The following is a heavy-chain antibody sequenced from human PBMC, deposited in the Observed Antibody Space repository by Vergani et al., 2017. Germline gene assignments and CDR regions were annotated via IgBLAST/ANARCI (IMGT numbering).Heavy chain of an antibody. Sequence: EVQLVESGGGLVQPGRSLRLSCAASGFTFDDYALHWVRQAPGKGLEWVSGIRWNSGSIGYADSVTGRFTLSRDNAKNSLYLKMNRLRAEDTALYYCAKGFXVEDIVVVPAAKQPNQYCYFDLWGRGTLVTVSS. D-gene: IGHD2-2*01. V-gene: IGHV3-9*01. CDR3: AKGFXVEDIVVVPAAKQPNQYCYFDL. CDR1: GFTFDDYA. CDR2: IRWNSGSI. J-gene: IGHJ2*01.